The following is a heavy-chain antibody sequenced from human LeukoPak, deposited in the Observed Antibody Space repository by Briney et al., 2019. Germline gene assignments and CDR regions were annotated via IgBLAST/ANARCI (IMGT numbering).Heavy chain of an antibody. J-gene: IGHJ3*02. V-gene: IGHV4-4*07. Sequence: SETLSLTCTVSGGSLSSYSWSWIRQPAGKGLEWIGRIFASGSTKYNPSLKSRVIMSVETSKNQFSLKLSSVTAADTAVYYCAREGSAFDIWGQGTMVTVSS. CDR2: IFASGST. CDR1: GGSLSSYS. CDR3: AREGSAFDI.